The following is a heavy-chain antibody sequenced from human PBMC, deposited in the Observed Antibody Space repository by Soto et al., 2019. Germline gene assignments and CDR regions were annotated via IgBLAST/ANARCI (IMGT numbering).Heavy chain of an antibody. CDR2: ISSTSNYI. CDR3: ARGRHRGSYFSSFDY. CDR1: GFTFSSYW. Sequence: GGSLRLSCAASGFTFSSYWMHWVRQAPGKGLEWVSSISSTSNYIYYADSLKGRFTISRDNANNSLYLQMNSLRAEDTAVYYCARGRHRGSYFSSFDYWGQGALVTVSS. V-gene: IGHV3-21*01. J-gene: IGHJ4*02. D-gene: IGHD1-26*01.